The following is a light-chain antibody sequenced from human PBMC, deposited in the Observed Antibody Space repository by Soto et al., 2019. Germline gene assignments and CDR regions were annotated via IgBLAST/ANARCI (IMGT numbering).Light chain of an antibody. CDR1: QSVSSSY. CDR2: GAS. CDR3: QQYHTWPIT. J-gene: IGKJ4*01. V-gene: IGKV3-15*01. Sequence: DIVMTQSPATLSVSPGERATLSCRASQSVSSSYLAWYQQKPGQAPRLLIYGASTRATGLPARFGGSGSGTEFTLTISSLQSEDCAIYYCQQYHTWPITFGGGTK.